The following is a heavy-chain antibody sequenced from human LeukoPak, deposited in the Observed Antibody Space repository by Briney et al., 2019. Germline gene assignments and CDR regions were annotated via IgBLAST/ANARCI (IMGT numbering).Heavy chain of an antibody. CDR1: GYSFTSYW. CDR2: IYPGDSDT. Sequence: GGSLKISCKGSGYSFTSYWIGWVRQMPGKGLEWMGIIYPGDSDTRYSPSFQGQVTISADKSISTAYLQWSSLKASDTAMYYCVRDMTVWGSYRIPPDYWGQGTLVTVSS. J-gene: IGHJ4*02. CDR3: VRDMTVWGSYRIPPDY. D-gene: IGHD3-16*02. V-gene: IGHV5-51*01.